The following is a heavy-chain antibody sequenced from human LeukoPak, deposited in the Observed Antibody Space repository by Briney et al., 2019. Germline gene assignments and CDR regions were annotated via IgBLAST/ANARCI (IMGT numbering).Heavy chain of an antibody. J-gene: IGHJ4*02. CDR1: GFTFNTYS. D-gene: IGHD5-18*01. Sequence: GRYLRLYCAASGFTFNTYSMHWLRQAPGKGLEWVALVSYDGSNEYYADSVRGPFTISRDNSRNTLYLQMNSLRDEDTAVYYCAKDRGYSYGHPFHYWGQGTLVTVSS. V-gene: IGHV3-30*18. CDR3: AKDRGYSYGHPFHY. CDR2: VSYDGSNE.